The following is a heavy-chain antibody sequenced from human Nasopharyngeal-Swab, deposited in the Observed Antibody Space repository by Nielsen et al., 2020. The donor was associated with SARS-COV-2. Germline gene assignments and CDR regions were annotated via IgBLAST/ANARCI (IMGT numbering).Heavy chain of an antibody. Sequence: SETLSLTCTVSGRSISSSTSYWGWIRQPPGKGLEWIGYIYYSGSTNYNPSLKSRVTISVDTSKNQFSLKLSSVTAADTAVYYCARGARRIVGATWHYWGQGTLVTVSS. CDR3: ARGARRIVGATWHY. D-gene: IGHD1-26*01. CDR1: GRSISSSTSY. CDR2: IYYSGST. J-gene: IGHJ4*02. V-gene: IGHV4-61*05.